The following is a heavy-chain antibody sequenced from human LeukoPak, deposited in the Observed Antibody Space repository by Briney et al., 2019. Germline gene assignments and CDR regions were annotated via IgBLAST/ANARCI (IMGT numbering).Heavy chain of an antibody. Sequence: APETLSLTCTVSGGSISSGGYYWSWIRQHPGKGLEWIGYIYYSGSTYYNPSLKSRVTISVDTSKNQFSLKLSSVTAADTAVYYCARAFMTTVTNWFDPWGQGTLVTASS. CDR1: GGSISSGGYY. D-gene: IGHD4-17*01. CDR2: IYYSGST. CDR3: ARAFMTTVTNWFDP. V-gene: IGHV4-31*03. J-gene: IGHJ5*02.